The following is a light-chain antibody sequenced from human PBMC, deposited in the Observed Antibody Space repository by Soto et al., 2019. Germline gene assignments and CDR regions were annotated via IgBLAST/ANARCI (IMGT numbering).Light chain of an antibody. CDR2: MAS. J-gene: IGKJ4*01. V-gene: IGKV1-5*03. CDR1: QSITNW. Sequence: DITLTQSPSTLSASVGDRVTITCRASQSITNWLAWYQQKPGKAPKVLIHMASSLKSGVPSRFSGSGSGTEFTLTIPSLQPDDSATYYCQQYNSLSSVSFGGGNKVEI. CDR3: QQYNSLSSVS.